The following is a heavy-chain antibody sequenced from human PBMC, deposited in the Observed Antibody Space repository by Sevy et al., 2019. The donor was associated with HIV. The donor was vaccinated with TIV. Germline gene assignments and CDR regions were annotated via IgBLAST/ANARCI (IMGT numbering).Heavy chain of an antibody. CDR1: GYTFTSYY. CDR2: INPSGGST. CDR3: ARVDAAYDFWSGLIDY. J-gene: IGHJ4*02. Sequence: SVKVSCKASGYTFTSYYMHWVRQAPGQGLEWMGIINPSGGSTSYAQKFQGRVTMTRDTSTSTVYMELSSLRSEDTAVYYCARVDAAYDFWSGLIDYWGQGTLVTVSS. V-gene: IGHV1-46*01. D-gene: IGHD3-3*01.